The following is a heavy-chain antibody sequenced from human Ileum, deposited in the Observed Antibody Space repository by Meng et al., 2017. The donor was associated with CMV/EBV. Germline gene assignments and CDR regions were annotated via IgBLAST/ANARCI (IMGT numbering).Heavy chain of an antibody. CDR3: ARVLNYYDSSGYYYSTAPFDY. CDR1: YS. V-gene: IGHV1-2*02. CDR2: INPDSGGT. J-gene: IGHJ4*02. Sequence: YSVHWVRQAPGQGLEWVGWINPDSGGTNYAQKFQGRVTMTRDTSISTAYMELSRLRSDDTAVYYCARVLNYYDSSGYYYSTAPFDYWGQGTLVTVSS. D-gene: IGHD3-22*01.